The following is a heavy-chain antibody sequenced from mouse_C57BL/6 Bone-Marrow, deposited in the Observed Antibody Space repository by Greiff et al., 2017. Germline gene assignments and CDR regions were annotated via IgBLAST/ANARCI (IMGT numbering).Heavy chain of an antibody. V-gene: IGHV5-6*02. CDR2: ISSGGSYT. CDR1: GFTFSSYG. CDR3: ARPTGH. D-gene: IGHD4-1*02. J-gene: IGHJ3*01. Sequence: EVKLVESGGDLVKPGGSLKLSCAASGFTFSSYGMSWVRQTPDKRLEWVATISSGGSYTYSPDSVKGRFTISRDNAKNTLYLQMSSLKSEDTAMYYCARPTGHWGQGTLVTVSA.